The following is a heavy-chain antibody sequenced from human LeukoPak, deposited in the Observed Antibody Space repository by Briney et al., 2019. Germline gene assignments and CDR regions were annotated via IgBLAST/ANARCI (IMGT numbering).Heavy chain of an antibody. CDR3: ARYSGSYWGGDWFDP. J-gene: IGHJ5*02. D-gene: IGHD1-26*01. CDR2: IYYSGST. Sequence: SETLSLTCTVSGGSISSYYWSWIRQPPGKGLEWIGYIYYSGSTNYNPSLKSRVTKSVDTSKNQFSLKLSSVTAADTAVYYCARYSGSYWGGDWFDPWGQGTLVTVSS. CDR1: GGSISSYY. V-gene: IGHV4-59*01.